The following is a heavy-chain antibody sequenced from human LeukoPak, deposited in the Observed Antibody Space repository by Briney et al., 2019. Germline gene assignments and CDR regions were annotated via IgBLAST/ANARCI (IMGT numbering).Heavy chain of an antibody. J-gene: IGHJ4*02. V-gene: IGHV3-11*04. CDR2: ISSSGSTI. CDR1: GFTFSDYY. D-gene: IGHD5-18*01. CDR3: ARPTAMVTAYFDY. Sequence: GGSLRLSCAASGFTFSDYYMSWIRQAPGKGLEWVSYISSSGSTIYYADSVEGRFTISRDNSKNTLYLQMNSLRAEDTAVYYCARPTAMVTAYFDYWGQGTLVTVSS.